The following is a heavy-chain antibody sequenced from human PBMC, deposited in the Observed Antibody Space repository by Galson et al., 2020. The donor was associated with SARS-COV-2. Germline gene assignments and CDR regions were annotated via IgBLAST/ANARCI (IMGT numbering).Heavy chain of an antibody. J-gene: IGHJ4*02. CDR3: AKLAYVAAEG. CDR1: GGSIRSSYY. D-gene: IGHD6-13*01. CDR2: FYYGGTT. V-gene: IGHV4-39*07. Sequence: SETLSLTCTVSGGSIRSSYYWGWIRQSPRKGLEWIASFYYGGTTYYNPSLQSRVTISLDTSKNQFYLRLKSVTAADTALYYCAKLAYVAAEGWGQGTLVTVSS.